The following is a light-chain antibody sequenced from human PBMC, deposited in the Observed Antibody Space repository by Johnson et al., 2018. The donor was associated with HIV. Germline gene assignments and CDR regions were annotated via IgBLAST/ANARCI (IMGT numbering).Light chain of an antibody. V-gene: IGLV1-51*01. CDR1: SSNIGNNY. CDR2: DNN. J-gene: IGLJ1*01. Sequence: QSVLTQPPSVSAAPGQKVTISCSGSSSNIGNNYVSWYQQLPGTAPKLLIYDNNKRPSGIPDRFSGSKSGTSATLGITGLQTGGEADYYCGTWDSSLSAYVFGTVTKVTVL. CDR3: GTWDSSLSAYV.